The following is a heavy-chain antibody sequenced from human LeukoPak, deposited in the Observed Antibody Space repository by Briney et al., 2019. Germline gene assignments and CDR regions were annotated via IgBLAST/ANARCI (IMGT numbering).Heavy chain of an antibody. CDR2: ITGSGNTK. V-gene: IGHV3-48*03. J-gene: IGHJ3*02. CDR3: ARAICSRGSCYSLVTFDM. CDR1: GFSFSAYE. D-gene: IGHD2-15*01. Sequence: GGSLRLSCAASGFSFSAYEMVWARQAPGMGLEWTSYITGSGNTKYYLDSVKGRFSISRDNAKNSLYLQMNSLRAEDTAIYYCARAICSRGSCYSLVTFDMWGQGAMVTVSS.